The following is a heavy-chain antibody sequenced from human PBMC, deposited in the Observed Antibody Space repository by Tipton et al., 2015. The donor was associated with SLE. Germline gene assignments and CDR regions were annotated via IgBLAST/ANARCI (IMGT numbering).Heavy chain of an antibody. CDR3: ARHDYDDNGYYKHYFDY. J-gene: IGHJ4*02. CDR2: IYQSGNS. Sequence: LRLSCSVSGSSISSHYWSWIRQPPGKGLEWIGSIYQSGNSYYNPSLKSRVSVSIDAFQNQLFLRLNSVTAADTAVYYCARHDYDDNGYYKHYFDYWGQGTLVTVSS. CDR1: GSSISSHY. D-gene: IGHD3-22*01. V-gene: IGHV4-59*08.